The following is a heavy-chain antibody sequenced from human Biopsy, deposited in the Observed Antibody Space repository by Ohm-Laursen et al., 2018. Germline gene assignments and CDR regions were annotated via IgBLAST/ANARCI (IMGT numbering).Heavy chain of an antibody. J-gene: IGHJ2*01. CDR2: VSYRGGT. CDR1: GGSITRGGYY. D-gene: IGHD1-26*01. V-gene: IGHV4-31*03. Sequence: TLSLTCPVSGGSITRGGYYWNWIRQHPEKGLEWIGYVSYRGGTYHNPSLESRVFLSLDTSKNQFSLRLTSVTAADTAVYYCARHAPSYSGSYWRYFDLWGRGTLVTVSS. CDR3: ARHAPSYSGSYWRYFDL.